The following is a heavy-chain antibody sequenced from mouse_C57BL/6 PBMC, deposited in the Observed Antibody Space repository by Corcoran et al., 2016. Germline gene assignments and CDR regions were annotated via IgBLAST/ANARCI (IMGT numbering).Heavy chain of an antibody. J-gene: IGHJ2*01. V-gene: IGHV1-26*01. CDR3: ARGSTNFDY. CDR1: GCTFTDYY. CDR2: INPNNGGT. D-gene: IGHD1-1*01. Sequence: QLQQSGPGPVKRGASGKISCKAPGCTFTDYYKNWVKQSHGKSLEWIGDINPNNGGTSYNQKFKGKATLTVDKSSSTAYMELRSLTSEDSAVYYCARGSTNFDYWGQGSTLTVSS.